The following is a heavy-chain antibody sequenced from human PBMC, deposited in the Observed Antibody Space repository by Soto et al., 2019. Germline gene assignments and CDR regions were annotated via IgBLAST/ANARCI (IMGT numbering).Heavy chain of an antibody. V-gene: IGHV3-74*01. CDR3: ATVATGSDNSFDT. Sequence: EVQLVESGGGLVQPGGSLRLSCAASGFTFSTYWMHWVRQAPGKGLVWVSRINSDGSRTNYADAAKGRFTITRDNANKTLSLQLNSLRAEDKAVYYCATVATGSDNSFDTWGQGTMVTVSS. CDR1: GFTFSTYW. D-gene: IGHD1-1*01. J-gene: IGHJ5*02. CDR2: INSDGSRT.